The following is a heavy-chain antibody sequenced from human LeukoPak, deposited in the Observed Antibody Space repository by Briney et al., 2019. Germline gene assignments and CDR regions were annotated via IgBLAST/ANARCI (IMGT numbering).Heavy chain of an antibody. V-gene: IGHV4-31*03. J-gene: IGHJ4*02. CDR2: IYYSGGT. CDR1: GGSISNGVYY. CDR3: ARDLGGGSFDF. Sequence: SQTLSLTCTVSGGSISNGVYYWSWIRQHPGKGLEWIGYIYYSGGTYYSPSLKSRLTMSVDTSKNQFSLKLSSVTAADTAVYYCARDLGGGSFDFWGQGTLVTVSS. D-gene: IGHD2-15*01.